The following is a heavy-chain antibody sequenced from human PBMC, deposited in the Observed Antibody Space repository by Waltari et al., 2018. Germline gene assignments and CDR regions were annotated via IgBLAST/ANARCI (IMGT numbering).Heavy chain of an antibody. CDR3: ARGRGWCDY. J-gene: IGHJ4*02. V-gene: IGHV3-66*02. CDR1: GLTVSSYY. Sequence: VQLVESGGGLVQPGGSLRLSLAASGLTVSSYYMSWVRQAPGKGREWVSVIYSGGSTYYADSVKGRFTISRDNSKNTLYLQMNSLRVEDTAVYYCARGRGWCDYWGQGTLVTVSS. CDR2: IYSGGST. D-gene: IGHD6-19*01.